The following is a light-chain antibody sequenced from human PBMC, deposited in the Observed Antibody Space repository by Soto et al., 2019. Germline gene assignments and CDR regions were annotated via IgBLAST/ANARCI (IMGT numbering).Light chain of an antibody. J-gene: IGKJ1*01. CDR1: QSLGDN. CDR3: QHYGRT. Sequence: EIVMTQSRATLAVSPEDTATLSCRASQSLGDNLAWYQQKPGQAPRLLIYGASSRATGIPDGFTGRGSATVFTRTSNRQEPADFAVYCCQHYGRTFGQGTKVDIK. V-gene: IGKV3-20*01. CDR2: GAS.